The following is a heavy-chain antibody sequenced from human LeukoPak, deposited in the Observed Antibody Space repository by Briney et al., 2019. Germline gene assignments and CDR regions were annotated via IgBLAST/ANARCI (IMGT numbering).Heavy chain of an antibody. V-gene: IGHV1-69*05. Sequence: SVKVSCKASGGTFSSNVLSWVRQAPGQGLEWMGGIIPMFDTTNYAQKFLGRVTITTDESTSTAYMELSSLRSEDTAVYYCASRGRSGMDVWGKGTTVTVSS. J-gene: IGHJ6*03. CDR2: IIPMFDTT. CDR1: GGTFSSNV. D-gene: IGHD3-16*01. CDR3: ASRGRSGMDV.